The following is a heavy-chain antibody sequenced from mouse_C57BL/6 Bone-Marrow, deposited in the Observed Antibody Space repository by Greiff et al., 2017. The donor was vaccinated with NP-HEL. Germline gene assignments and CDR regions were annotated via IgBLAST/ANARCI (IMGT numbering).Heavy chain of an antibody. Sequence: DVMLVESGGGLVKPGGSLKLSCAASGFTFSSYAMSWVRQTPEKRLEWVATISDGGSYTYYPDNVKGRFTISRDNAKNNLYLQMSHLKSEDTAMYYCARLSYYGSRGGYWGQGTTLTVSS. J-gene: IGHJ2*01. D-gene: IGHD1-1*01. CDR1: GFTFSSYA. CDR2: ISDGGSYT. CDR3: ARLSYYGSRGGY. V-gene: IGHV5-4*03.